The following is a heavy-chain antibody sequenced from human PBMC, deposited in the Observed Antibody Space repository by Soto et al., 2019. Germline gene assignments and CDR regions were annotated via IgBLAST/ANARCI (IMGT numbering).Heavy chain of an antibody. Sequence: QVQLVQSGAEVKKPGSSVKVSCKASGGSFSSYAISWVRQAPVQELEWMGGIIPIFGAPTYAQKFQGRVTIIADKSTSTAYMELSSLRSEDTALYYCARAGPVSGNHAFDIWGQGTLVTVSS. CDR2: IIPIFGAP. CDR1: GGSFSSYA. CDR3: ARAGPVSGNHAFDI. J-gene: IGHJ3*02. V-gene: IGHV1-69*06. D-gene: IGHD6-19*01.